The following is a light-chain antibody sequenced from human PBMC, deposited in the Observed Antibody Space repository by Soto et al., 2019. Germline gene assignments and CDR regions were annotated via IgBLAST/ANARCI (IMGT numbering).Light chain of an antibody. J-gene: IGKJ1*01. Sequence: DIQMTQSPSTLSASVGDRVTITCRASQSISSWLAWYQQKPGKAPKLLTYKASSLESGVPSRFSGSGSGTEFTLTISSLQPDDFATYYCQQYNSLWTFGQGTKVDIK. CDR3: QQYNSLWT. V-gene: IGKV1-5*03. CDR2: KAS. CDR1: QSISSW.